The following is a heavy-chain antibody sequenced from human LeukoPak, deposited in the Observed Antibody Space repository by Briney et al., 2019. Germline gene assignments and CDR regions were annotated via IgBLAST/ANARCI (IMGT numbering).Heavy chain of an antibody. D-gene: IGHD6-6*01. Sequence: GGSLRLSCAASGFTFDDYAMHWVRQAPGKGLEWVSGISWNSGSIGYADSVKGRFTISRDNAKNSLYLQMNSLRAEDMALYYCAKDIGYSSSSGAGFDYWGQGTLVTVSS. CDR2: ISWNSGSI. CDR1: GFTFDDYA. CDR3: AKDIGYSSSSGAGFDY. V-gene: IGHV3-9*03. J-gene: IGHJ4*02.